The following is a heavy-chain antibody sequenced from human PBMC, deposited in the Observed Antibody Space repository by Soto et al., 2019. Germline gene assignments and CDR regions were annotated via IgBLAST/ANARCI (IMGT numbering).Heavy chain of an antibody. CDR3: ARSGYSYGPNPLLY. CDR2: IYYSGST. J-gene: IGHJ4*02. D-gene: IGHD5-18*01. Sequence: SEILSLTCTVSCCSILSGGYYWSCIRQHPGKGLEWIGYIYYSGSTYYNPSLKSRVTISVDTSKNQFSLKLSSVTAADTAVYYCARSGYSYGPNPLLYWGQGTLVTVS. V-gene: IGHV4-31*03. CDR1: CCSILSGGYY.